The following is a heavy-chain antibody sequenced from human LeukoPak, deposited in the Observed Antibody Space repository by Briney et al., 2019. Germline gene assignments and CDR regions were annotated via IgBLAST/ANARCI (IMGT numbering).Heavy chain of an antibody. CDR3: ARGAYYSVWS. D-gene: IGHD6-19*01. Sequence: SQTLSVTCVISGDSVSSNIAAWHWIRQSPSRGLEWLGRTYYRSKWSNDYAVSVQSRITINPDTSKIQFSLQLNSVTPEDTAVYYCARGAYYSVWSWGQAHLLIVSS. CDR1: GDSVSSNIAA. CDR2: TYYRSKWSN. J-gene: IGHJ5*02. V-gene: IGHV6-1*01.